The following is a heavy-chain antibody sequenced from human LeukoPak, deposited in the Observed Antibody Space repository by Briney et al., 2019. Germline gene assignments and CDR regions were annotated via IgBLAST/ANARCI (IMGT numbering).Heavy chain of an antibody. J-gene: IGHJ6*02. Sequence: PSETLSLTCTVSVDSISSVNYFWTWIRQHPGKGLEWIGYIHYSGTTSYNLSLKSRINISVDTPKNQFSLKMSSVTAADTAVYYCASYRGYSGYDRGMDVWGQGTTVTVTS. CDR2: IHYSGTT. CDR1: VDSISSVNYF. CDR3: ASYRGYSGYDRGMDV. D-gene: IGHD5-12*01. V-gene: IGHV4-31*03.